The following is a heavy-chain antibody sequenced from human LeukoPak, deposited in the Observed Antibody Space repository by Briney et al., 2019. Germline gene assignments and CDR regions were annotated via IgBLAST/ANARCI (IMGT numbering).Heavy chain of an antibody. CDR2: INHSGST. V-gene: IGHV4-34*01. CDR1: GGSFSGYY. J-gene: IGHJ4*02. Sequence: SETLSLTCAVHGGSFSGYYWSWIRQPPGKGLEWIGEINHSGSTNYNPSLKSRVTISVDTSKNQFSLKLSSVTAADTAVYYCARGRHSGIYGSGSYYPFDYWGQGTLVTVSS. CDR3: ARGRHSGIYGSGSYYPFDY. D-gene: IGHD3-10*01.